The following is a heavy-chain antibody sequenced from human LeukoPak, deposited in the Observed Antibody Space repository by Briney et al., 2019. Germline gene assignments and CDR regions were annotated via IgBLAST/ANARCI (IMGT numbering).Heavy chain of an antibody. CDR1: GFTFTKYW. CDR2: IKQDRSEK. D-gene: IGHD1-20*01. V-gene: IGHV3-7*01. CDR3: ARLLVYNSGGEAFDH. J-gene: IGHJ4*02. Sequence: GGSLRLSCAASGFTFTKYWMSWVRQAPGKGLELVANIKQDRSEKYYVDSVKGRFTISRDNAKNSLYLQMNSLRAEDTAVYYCARLLVYNSGGEAFDHWGQGTLVTVSS.